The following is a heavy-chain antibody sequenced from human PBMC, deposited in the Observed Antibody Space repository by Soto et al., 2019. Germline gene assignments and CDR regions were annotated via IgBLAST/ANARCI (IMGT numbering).Heavy chain of an antibody. CDR2: ISSSSSYI. CDR3: ARVGGGYQLLHAFDI. D-gene: IGHD2-2*01. Sequence: PGGSLRLSCAASGFTFSSYSMNWIRQAPGKGLERVPSISSSSSYIYYADSVKGRFTISRDNAKNSLYLQMNSLRAEDTAVYYCARVGGGYQLLHAFDIWGQGTMVTVSS. V-gene: IGHV3-21*01. J-gene: IGHJ3*02. CDR1: GFTFSSYS.